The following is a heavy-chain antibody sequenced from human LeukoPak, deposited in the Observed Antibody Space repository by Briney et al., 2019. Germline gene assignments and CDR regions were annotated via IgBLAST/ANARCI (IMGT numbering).Heavy chain of an antibody. CDR2: ISGRSSYK. V-gene: IGHV3-21*01. CDR1: GFSFATFT. CDR3: ARGTEHPGY. J-gene: IGHJ4*02. D-gene: IGHD3-16*01. Sequence: GGSLRLSCEGSGFSFATFTMTWVRQTPGKGLEWVSSISGRSSYKYYADSLKGRFTISRDNSKNTLYLLMNSLRAEDTAMYYCARGTEHPGYWGQGTLVTVSS.